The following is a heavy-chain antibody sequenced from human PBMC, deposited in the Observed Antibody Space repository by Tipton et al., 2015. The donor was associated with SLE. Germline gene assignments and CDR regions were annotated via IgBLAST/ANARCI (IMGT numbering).Heavy chain of an antibody. CDR3: ARGGTGVGYFYYGMDV. CDR1: GYSISSGYY. Sequence: TLSLTCAVSGYSISSGYYWGWLRQPPGKGLEWIGNIHHGGSTYYSPSVKSRVTISVDRSKNQFSLTLRSVTAADTAVYYCARGGTGVGYFYYGMDVWGQGTTVSVSS. D-gene: IGHD1-14*01. J-gene: IGHJ6*02. V-gene: IGHV4-38-2*01. CDR2: IHHGGST.